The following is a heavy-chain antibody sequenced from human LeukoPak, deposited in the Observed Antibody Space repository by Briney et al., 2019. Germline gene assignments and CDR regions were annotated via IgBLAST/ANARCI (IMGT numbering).Heavy chain of an antibody. Sequence: TXXXYGMHWVRQAPGKGLEWVAVISYDGSNKYYADSVKGRFTISRDNSKNTLYLQMNSLRAEDTAVYYCAKDQYVSPPYCSSTSCPSYYYGMDVWGQGTTVTVSS. J-gene: IGHJ6*02. V-gene: IGHV3-30*18. CDR1: TXXXYG. D-gene: IGHD2-2*01. CDR3: AKDQYVSPPYCSSTSCPSYYYGMDV. CDR2: ISYDGSNK.